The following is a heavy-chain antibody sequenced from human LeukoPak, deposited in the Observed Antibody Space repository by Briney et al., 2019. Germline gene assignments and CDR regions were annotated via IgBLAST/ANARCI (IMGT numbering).Heavy chain of an antibody. D-gene: IGHD6-19*01. J-gene: IGHJ4*02. V-gene: IGHV3-30*02. CDR3: SNGRTSSGTLQHDY. CDR2: IRYDGSIK. CDR1: GFTFSSYE. Sequence: PGGSLRLSCAASGFTFSSYEMNWVRQAPGKGLEWVAFIRYDGSIKYYADSVKGRFTISRDNSENTLYLQMNSLRAEDTALYYCSNGRTSSGTLQHDYWGQGTLVTVSS.